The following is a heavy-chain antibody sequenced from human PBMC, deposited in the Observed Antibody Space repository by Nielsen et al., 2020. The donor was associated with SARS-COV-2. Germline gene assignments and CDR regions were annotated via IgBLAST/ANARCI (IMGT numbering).Heavy chain of an antibody. J-gene: IGHJ6*02. V-gene: IGHV3-9*01. Sequence: SLKISCAASGFTFDDYAMHWVRQAPGKGLEWVSGISSNSGTIGYADSVKGRFTISRDNAKNSLYLQMNSLRAEDTALYYCAKGDEGMDVWGQGTTVTVSS. CDR1: GFTFDDYA. CDR2: ISSNSGTI. CDR3: AKGDEGMDV. D-gene: IGHD2-21*01.